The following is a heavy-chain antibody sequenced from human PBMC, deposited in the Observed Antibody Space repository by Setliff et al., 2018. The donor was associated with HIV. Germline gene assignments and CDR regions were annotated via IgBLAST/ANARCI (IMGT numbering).Heavy chain of an antibody. CDR3: ARLGSGWSGSYYYAMDV. V-gene: IGHV1-18*01. CDR2: ISPYNGHT. J-gene: IGHJ6*02. CDR1: GGTFSSYA. D-gene: IGHD6-19*01. Sequence: ASVKVSCKASGGTFSSYAISRVRQAPGHGLEWMGWISPYNGHTNYAQNFQGRVTMTTDTSTSRAYMELRSLRSDDTAAYFCARLGSGWSGSYYYAMDVWGQGTAVTV.